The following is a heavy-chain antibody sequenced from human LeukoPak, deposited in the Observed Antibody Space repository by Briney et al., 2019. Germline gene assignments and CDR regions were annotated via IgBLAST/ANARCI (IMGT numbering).Heavy chain of an antibody. V-gene: IGHV4-31*03. CDR2: IFYSGST. D-gene: IGHD3-9*01. CDR1: GASINIGVYY. Sequence: SQTLSLTCTVSGASINIGVYYWSWIRQYPGKCLEWIGSIFYSGSTYYNPSLKSRFPISVDTSKNQFSLKLSSVTAADTAVYYCAREYSDILTGYYLFDSWGQGTLVTVSS. CDR3: AREYSDILTGYYLFDS. J-gene: IGHJ4*02.